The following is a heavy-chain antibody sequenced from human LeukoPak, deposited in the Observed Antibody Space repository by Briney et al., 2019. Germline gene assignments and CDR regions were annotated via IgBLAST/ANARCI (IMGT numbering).Heavy chain of an antibody. D-gene: IGHD2-2*01. J-gene: IGHJ6*02. CDR3: ARDNSVVPANPYFGMDV. CDR2: ISYDGNNK. Sequence: PGGSLRLSCAGSGFPFSSYAMPWVRQAPGKGLEWVAVISYDGNNKYYADSVKGRFTISRDNSKNTLYLQMNSLRAEDTALYFCARDNSVVPANPYFGMDVWGQGTTVTVSS. CDR1: GFPFSSYA. V-gene: IGHV3-30*04.